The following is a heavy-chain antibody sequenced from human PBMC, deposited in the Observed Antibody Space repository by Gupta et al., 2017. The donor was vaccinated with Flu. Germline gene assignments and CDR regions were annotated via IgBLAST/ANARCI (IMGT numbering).Heavy chain of an antibody. CDR3: TTTKWLEESFDD. J-gene: IGHJ4*02. D-gene: IGHD6-19*01. CDR1: DAW. Sequence: DAWMTWVRQAPGKGLEWVGRIKSRADGETTHYGAPVKGRFTISRDDSKNTMYLQMYSLGIEDTGVYYCTTTKWLEESFDDWGQGTLVIVSS. V-gene: IGHV3-15*01. CDR2: IKSRADGETT.